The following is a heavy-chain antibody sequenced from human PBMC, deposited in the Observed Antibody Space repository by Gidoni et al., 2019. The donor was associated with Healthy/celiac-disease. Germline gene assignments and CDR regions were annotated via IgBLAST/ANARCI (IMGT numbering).Heavy chain of an antibody. Sequence: QVQLQQWCAGLLKPSETLSLTCAVYGGSFSGYYWSWIRQPPGKGLEWIGEINHSGSTNYNPSLKSRVTISVDTSKNQFSLKLSSVTAADTAVYYCARGGPETPFGYWGQGTLVTVSS. V-gene: IGHV4-34*01. CDR1: GGSFSGYY. CDR2: INHSGST. CDR3: ARGGPETPFGY. J-gene: IGHJ4*02.